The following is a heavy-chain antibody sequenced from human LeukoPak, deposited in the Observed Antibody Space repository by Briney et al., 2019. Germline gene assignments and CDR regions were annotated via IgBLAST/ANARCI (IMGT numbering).Heavy chain of an antibody. V-gene: IGHV3-23*01. Sequence: GGSLRLSCAASGFTFSSYAMSWVRQAPGKGLEWVSAISGGAFNTYYADSVKGRFTISRDNSKNTLYLQMNSLRPEDTAVYYCAKDRYCSSADCYGGFDYWGQGTLVTVSS. CDR2: ISGGAFNT. CDR1: GFTFSSYA. D-gene: IGHD2-2*01. J-gene: IGHJ4*02. CDR3: AKDRYCSSADCYGGFDY.